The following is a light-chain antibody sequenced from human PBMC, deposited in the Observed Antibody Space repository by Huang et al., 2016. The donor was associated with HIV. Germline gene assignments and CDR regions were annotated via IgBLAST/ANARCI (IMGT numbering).Light chain of an antibody. CDR3: QQYNNWPRT. Sequence: EIVMTQSPATLSVSPVERATLSCRASQSVSSNLAWYQQKPGQAPRLLIYAASTRATGIPARFSGSGSGTEFTRTISSLQSEDFAVYYCQQYNNWPRTFGQGTKVEIK. V-gene: IGKV3-15*01. CDR2: AAS. J-gene: IGKJ1*01. CDR1: QSVSSN.